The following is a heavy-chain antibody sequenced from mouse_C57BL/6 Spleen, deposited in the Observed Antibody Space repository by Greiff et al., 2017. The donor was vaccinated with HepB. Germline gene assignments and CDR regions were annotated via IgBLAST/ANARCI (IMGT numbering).Heavy chain of an antibody. Sequence: QVTLKVSGPGILQPSQTLSLTCSFSGFSLSTFGMGVGWIRQPSGKGLEWLAHIWWDDDKYYNPALKSRLTNSKDTSKNQVFLKIATVDTADTATYYCARIESGQLRLRYAMDYWGQGTSVTVSS. V-gene: IGHV8-8*01. CDR1: GFSLSTFGMG. CDR2: IWWDDDK. J-gene: IGHJ4*01. CDR3: ARIESGQLRLRYAMDY. D-gene: IGHD3-2*02.